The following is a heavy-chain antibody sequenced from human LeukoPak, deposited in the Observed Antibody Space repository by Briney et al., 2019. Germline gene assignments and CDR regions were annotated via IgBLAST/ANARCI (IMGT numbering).Heavy chain of an antibody. CDR1: GYTFTGYY. CDR2: ISAYNGNT. J-gene: IGHJ4*02. D-gene: IGHD3-16*01. CDR3: ARSDDYVWGLDY. Sequence: ASVKVSCKASGYTFTGYYMHWVRQAPGQGLEWMGWISAYNGNTNYAQKLQGRVTMTTDTSTSTAYMELRSLRSDDTAVYYCARSDDYVWGLDYWGQGTLVTVSS. V-gene: IGHV1-18*04.